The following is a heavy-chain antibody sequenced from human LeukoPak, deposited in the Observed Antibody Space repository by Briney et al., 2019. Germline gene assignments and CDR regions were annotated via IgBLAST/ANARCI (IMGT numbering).Heavy chain of an antibody. D-gene: IGHD1-26*01. Sequence: SETLSLTCAVYGGSFSGYYWSWIRQPPGKGLEWIGEINHSGSTNYNPSLKSRVTISVDTSKNQFSLKLSSVSAADTAVYYCARAEYSGSFIHPIDAFDIWGQGTMVTVSS. CDR3: ARAEYSGSFIHPIDAFDI. J-gene: IGHJ3*02. V-gene: IGHV4-34*01. CDR1: GGSFSGYY. CDR2: INHSGST.